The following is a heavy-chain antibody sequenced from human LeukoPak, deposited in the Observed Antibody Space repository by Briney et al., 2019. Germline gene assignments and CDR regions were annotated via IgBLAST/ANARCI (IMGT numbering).Heavy chain of an antibody. Sequence: GESLKISCKGSGYSFTNYWIGWVRQIPGKGLEWMGIIYPGDSDTRCSPSFQGQVTISADKSISTAYLQWGSLKASDTAMYYCAGTIAAAGTDTFDVWGQGTMVTVSS. CDR3: AGTIAAAGTDTFDV. J-gene: IGHJ3*01. D-gene: IGHD6-13*01. CDR2: IYPGDSDT. CDR1: GYSFTNYW. V-gene: IGHV5-51*01.